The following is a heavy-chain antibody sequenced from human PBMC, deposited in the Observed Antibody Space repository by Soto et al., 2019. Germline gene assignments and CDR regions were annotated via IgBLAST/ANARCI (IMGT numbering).Heavy chain of an antibody. CDR2: IYWDDDK. J-gene: IGHJ6*02. D-gene: IGHD2-2*01. V-gene: IGHV2-5*02. CDR1: GFSVTTSGAS. Sequence: QITLKESGPTLVKSTQTLTLTCTFSGFSVTTSGASVAWIRQPPGKALEWLALIYWDDDKRYSPSLKTRLSITKDTSKNQVVLTTTNLDPVDTATYYCAHASTSHHQAMDVWGQGTTVTVSS. CDR3: AHASTSHHQAMDV.